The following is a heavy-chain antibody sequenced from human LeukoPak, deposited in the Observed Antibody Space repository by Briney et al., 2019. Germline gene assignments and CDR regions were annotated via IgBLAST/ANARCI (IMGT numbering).Heavy chain of an antibody. J-gene: IGHJ6*03. CDR1: GGTFSSYA. D-gene: IGHD3-22*01. CDR2: IIPIFGTA. V-gene: IGHV1-69*06. Sequence: SVKVSCKASGGTFSSYAISWVRQAPGQGLEWMGGIIPIFGTANYAQKFQGRVTITADISTRTAYMELSSLRSEDTAVYYCARYRYDSSGFRYYYYYMDVWGKGTTVTISS. CDR3: ARYRYDSSGFRYYYYYMDV.